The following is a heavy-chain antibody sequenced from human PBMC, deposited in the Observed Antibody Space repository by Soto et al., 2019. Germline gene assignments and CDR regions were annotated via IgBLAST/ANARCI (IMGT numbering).Heavy chain of an antibody. V-gene: IGHV1-69*12. D-gene: IGHD4-17*01. CDR2: IIPIFGTA. J-gene: IGHJ2*01. CDR1: GGTFSSYA. Sequence: QVQLVQSGAEVKKPGSSVKVSCKASGGTFSSYAISWVRQAPGQGLEWMGGIIPIFGTANYAQKYQGRVTITADEATSTAYMELSSLRSEVTAVYYCASAMTTVTTPYWYFDLWGRGTLVAVSS. CDR3: ASAMTTVTTPYWYFDL.